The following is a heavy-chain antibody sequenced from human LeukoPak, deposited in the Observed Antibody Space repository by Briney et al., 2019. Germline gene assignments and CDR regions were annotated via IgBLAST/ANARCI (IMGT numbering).Heavy chain of an antibody. V-gene: IGHV1-2*02. D-gene: IGHD2-2*01. CDR1: GYTFTGYY. CDR2: INPNSGGT. Sequence: GASVKVSCKASGYTFTGYYMHWVRQAPGQGLEWMGWINPNSGGTNHAQKFQGRVTMTRDASISTAYMELSRLRSDDTAVYYCASTSHSPYYYYYYGMDVWGQGTTVTVSS. J-gene: IGHJ6*02. CDR3: ASTSHSPYYYYYYGMDV.